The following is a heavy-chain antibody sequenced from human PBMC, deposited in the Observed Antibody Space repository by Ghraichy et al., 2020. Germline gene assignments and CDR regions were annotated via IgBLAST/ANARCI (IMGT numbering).Heavy chain of an antibody. CDR1: GGSISSGGYY. V-gene: IGHV4-31*03. CDR3: ARDLKDTNYYDSSGYTAGYYYGMDV. D-gene: IGHD3-22*01. J-gene: IGHJ6*02. Sequence: SETLSLTCTVSGGSISSGGYYWSWIRQHPGKGLEWIGYIYYSGSTYYNPSLKSRVTISVDTSKNQFSLKLSSVTAADTAVYYYARDLKDTNYYDSSGYTAGYYYGMDVWGQGTTVTVSS. CDR2: IYYSGST.